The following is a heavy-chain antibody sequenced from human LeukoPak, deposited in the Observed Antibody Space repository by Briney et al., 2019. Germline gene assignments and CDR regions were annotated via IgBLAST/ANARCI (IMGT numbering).Heavy chain of an antibody. CDR1: GGTFSSYA. Sequence: ASVKVSCKASGGTFSSYAISWVRQAPGQGLEWMGWISAYNGNTNYAQKLQGRVTMTTDTSTSTAYMELRSLRSDDTAVYYCAREDWGSFDYWGQGTLVTVSS. CDR3: AREDWGSFDY. CDR2: ISAYNGNT. J-gene: IGHJ4*02. D-gene: IGHD3/OR15-3a*01. V-gene: IGHV1-18*01.